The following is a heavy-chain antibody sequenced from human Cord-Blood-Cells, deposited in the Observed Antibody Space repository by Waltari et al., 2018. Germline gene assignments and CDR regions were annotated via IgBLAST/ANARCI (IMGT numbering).Heavy chain of an antibody. J-gene: IGHJ4*02. D-gene: IGHD1-26*01. CDR2: IKSKTDGGTT. Sequence: VESGGGLVKPGGSLRLSCAASGFTFSNAWMSWVRQAPGKGLEWVGHIKSKTDGGTTDYAAPVKGRFTISRDDSKNTLYLQMNSLKTEDTAVYYCTTAPSGSYDYWGQGTLVTVSS. V-gene: IGHV3-15*01. CDR3: TTAPSGSYDY. CDR1: GFTFSNAW.